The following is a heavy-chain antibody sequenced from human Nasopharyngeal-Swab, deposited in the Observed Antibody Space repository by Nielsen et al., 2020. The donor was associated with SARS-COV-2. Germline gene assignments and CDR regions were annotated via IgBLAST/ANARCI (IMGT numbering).Heavy chain of an antibody. J-gene: IGHJ5*02. Sequence: SETLSLTCTVSGGSISSYYWNWIRQPPGKGLEWIGYIYNSGSTNYNPSLKSRVTISVDTSRNQFSLKLSSVTAADTAVYYCARHCGDYGDYARFDPWGQGTLVTVSS. CDR3: ARHCGDYGDYARFDP. CDR1: GGSISSYY. CDR2: IYNSGST. D-gene: IGHD4-17*01. V-gene: IGHV4-59*08.